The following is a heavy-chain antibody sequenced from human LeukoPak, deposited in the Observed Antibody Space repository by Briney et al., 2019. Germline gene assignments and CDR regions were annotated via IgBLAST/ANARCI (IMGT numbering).Heavy chain of an antibody. CDR1: GFRLSDFW. CDR3: AREGMSSSWFDY. D-gene: IGHD6-13*01. CDR2: IKQDGTKK. J-gene: IGHJ4*02. Sequence: GSLRLSCTGSGFRLSDFWMSWVRQAPGKGLEWVANIKQDGTKKDYVDAVKGRFTISRDNAKNSLYLQMNSLRAEDTGVYYCAREGMSSSWFDYWGQGTLVTVSS. V-gene: IGHV3-7*01.